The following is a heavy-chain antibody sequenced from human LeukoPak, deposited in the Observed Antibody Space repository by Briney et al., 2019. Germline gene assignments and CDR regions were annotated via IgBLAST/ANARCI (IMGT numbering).Heavy chain of an antibody. CDR1: GFTFSSYS. J-gene: IGHJ5*02. D-gene: IGHD2-21*02. V-gene: IGHV3-74*01. CDR2: INSDGSST. CDR3: ARGHIVVVTAIRSNWFDP. Sequence: PGGSLRLSCAASGFTFSSYSMNWVRQAPGKGLVWVSRINSDGSSTSYADSVKGRFTISRDNAKNTLYLQMNSLRAEDTAVYYCARGHIVVVTAIRSNWFDPWGQGTLVTVSS.